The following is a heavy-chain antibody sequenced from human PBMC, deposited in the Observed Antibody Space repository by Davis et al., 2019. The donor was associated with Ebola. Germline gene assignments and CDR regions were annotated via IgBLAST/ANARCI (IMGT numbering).Heavy chain of an antibody. Sequence: AASVKVSCKASGYTFTSYAMHWVRQAPGQRLEWMGWINAGNGNTKYSQKFQGRVTITRDTSASTAYMELSSLRSEDTAVYYCARDFVVEMATSGFDYWGQGTLVTVSS. CDR2: INAGNGNT. J-gene: IGHJ4*02. D-gene: IGHD5-24*01. CDR3: ARDFVVEMATSGFDY. CDR1: GYTFTSYA. V-gene: IGHV1-3*01.